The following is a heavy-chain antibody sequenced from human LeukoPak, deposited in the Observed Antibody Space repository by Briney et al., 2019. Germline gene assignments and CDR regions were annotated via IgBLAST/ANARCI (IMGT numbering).Heavy chain of an antibody. CDR3: ARHALVWGSGD. J-gene: IGHJ4*02. Sequence: PSETLSLTCTVSGGSISSSSYYWGWIRQPPGKGLEWIGEINHSGSTNYNPSLKSRVTISVDTSKHQFSLKLNSVTAADTAVYYCARHALVWGSGDWGQGTLVTVSS. V-gene: IGHV4-39*07. CDR1: GGSISSSSYY. CDR2: INHSGST. D-gene: IGHD3-16*01.